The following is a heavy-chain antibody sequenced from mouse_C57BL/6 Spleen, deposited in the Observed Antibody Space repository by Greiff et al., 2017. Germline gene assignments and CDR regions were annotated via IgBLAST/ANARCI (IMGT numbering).Heavy chain of an antibody. D-gene: IGHD2-1*01. CDR3: ARGDGNYDFDY. Sequence: VQLQQSGAELVKPGASVKISCKASGYAFSSYWMNWVKPRPGKGLEWIGQIYPGVGDTNYNGKFKGKAKLTEYKSSSTAYMQLSSLTSEDSAVYFCARGDGNYDFDYWGQGTTLTVSS. CDR1: GYAFSSYW. CDR2: IYPGVGDT. J-gene: IGHJ2*01. V-gene: IGHV1-80*01.